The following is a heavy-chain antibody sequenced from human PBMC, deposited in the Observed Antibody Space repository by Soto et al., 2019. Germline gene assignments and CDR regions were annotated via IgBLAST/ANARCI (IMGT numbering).Heavy chain of an antibody. CDR1: GGSFSRYY. Sequence: KASETPSLTCDVYGGSFSRYYWNWIRQPPGKGLEWLGEINHSGSTNYNPSLESRVTISLDTSKTQFSLKLTSVTAADTAVYYCARGEGRLVGTWFDPWGQGTLVTVSS. CDR3: ARGEGRLVGTWFDP. V-gene: IGHV4-34*01. CDR2: INHSGST. J-gene: IGHJ5*02. D-gene: IGHD5-12*01.